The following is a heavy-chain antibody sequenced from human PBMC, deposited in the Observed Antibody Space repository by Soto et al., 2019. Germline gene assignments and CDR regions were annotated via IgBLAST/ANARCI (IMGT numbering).Heavy chain of an antibody. CDR3: ASYSSGWYDVSY. J-gene: IGHJ4*02. V-gene: IGHV4-61*01. CDR2: IYYSGST. CDR1: GGSVSSGSYF. D-gene: IGHD6-19*01. Sequence: QVQLQESGPGLVKPSETLSLTCTVSGGSVSSGSYFWSWIRQPPGKGLEWIGYIYYSGSTNYNPSLMSRVTISVDTSKNQFSLKLSSVTAADTAVYYCASYSSGWYDVSYWGQGSLVTVSS.